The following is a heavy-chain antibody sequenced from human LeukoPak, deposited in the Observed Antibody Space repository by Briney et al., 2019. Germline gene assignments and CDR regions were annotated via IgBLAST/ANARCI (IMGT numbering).Heavy chain of an antibody. J-gene: IGHJ6*02. V-gene: IGHV4-59*01. Sequence: SETLSLTCTVSGGSISSYYWSWIRQPPGKGLEWIGYIYYSGSTNYNPSLKSRVTISVDTSKNQFSLKLSSVTAADTAVYYCARDLYYYDSSGYYWHGMDVWGQGTTVTVSS. CDR3: ARDLYYYDSSGYYWHGMDV. D-gene: IGHD3-22*01. CDR2: IYYSGST. CDR1: GGSISSYY.